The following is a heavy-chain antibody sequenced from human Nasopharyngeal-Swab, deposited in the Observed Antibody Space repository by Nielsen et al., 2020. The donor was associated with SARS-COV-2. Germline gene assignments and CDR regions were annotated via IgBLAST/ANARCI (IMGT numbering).Heavy chain of an antibody. V-gene: IGHV4-4*02. D-gene: IGHD2-2*01. J-gene: IGHJ6*03. CDR3: AREGPYCSSTSCYYYYMDV. CDR2: IYHSGSI. Sequence: WIRQPPGKGLEWIGEIYHSGSINYNPSLKSRVTISVDKSKNQFSLKLSSVTAADTAVYYCAREGPYCSSTSCYYYYMDVWGKGTTVTVSS.